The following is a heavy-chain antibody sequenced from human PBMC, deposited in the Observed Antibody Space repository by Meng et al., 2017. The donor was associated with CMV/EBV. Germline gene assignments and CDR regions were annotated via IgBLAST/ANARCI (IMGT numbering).Heavy chain of an antibody. Sequence: GSLRPSCTVAGGSISSSSYYWGWLRQPPGKGLEWIGSIYYSGSTYYNPSLKSRVTISVDTSKNQFSLKLSSVTAADTAVYYCARAHEANWFDPWGQGTLVTVSS. J-gene: IGHJ5*02. CDR3: ARAHEANWFDP. CDR1: GGSISSSSYY. V-gene: IGHV4-39*07. CDR2: IYYSGST.